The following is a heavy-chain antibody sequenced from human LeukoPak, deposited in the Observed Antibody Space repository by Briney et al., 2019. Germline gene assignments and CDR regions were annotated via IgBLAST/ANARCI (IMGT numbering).Heavy chain of an antibody. CDR3: ARDDLETASSAFDI. V-gene: IGHV3-74*01. D-gene: IGHD5-24*01. J-gene: IGHJ3*02. Sequence: GGSLRLSCAASGFTFSNYWMHWVRQAPGKGLVWVSRIKGDGGSPTYADSVKGRFTISRDNAKNSLYLQMNSLRAEDTAVYYCARDDLETASSAFDIWGQGTMVTVSS. CDR2: IKGDGGSP. CDR1: GFTFSNYW.